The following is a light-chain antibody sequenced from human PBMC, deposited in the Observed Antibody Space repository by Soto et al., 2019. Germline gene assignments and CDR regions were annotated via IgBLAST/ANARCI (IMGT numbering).Light chain of an antibody. CDR2: EVS. CDR3: SSYTDTSARYV. CDR1: SSDIGGYNY. Sequence: QSALTQPASVSGSPGQSITISCTGTSSDIGGYNYVSWYQHHPGKAPKLIIYEVSNRPSRVSSRFSGSKSGNTASLTISGLQAEDEADYFCSSYTDTSARYVFGTGTKLTVL. V-gene: IGLV2-14*01. J-gene: IGLJ1*01.